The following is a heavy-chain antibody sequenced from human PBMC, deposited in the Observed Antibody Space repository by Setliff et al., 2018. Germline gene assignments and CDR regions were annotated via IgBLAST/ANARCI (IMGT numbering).Heavy chain of an antibody. CDR3: ANNYYDTTMGYYFDY. V-gene: IGHV3-23*01. CDR2: ISSSGDTT. D-gene: IGHD3-22*01. CDR1: GFTFSAFA. J-gene: IGHJ4*02. Sequence: GGSLRLSCAASGFTFSAFAMSWVRQAPGKGLEWVSVISSSGDTTYFTDSVKGRFTISRDNSRNTLYLQMNSLSAEDTAIYYCANNYYDTTMGYYFDYWGQGTQVTVSS.